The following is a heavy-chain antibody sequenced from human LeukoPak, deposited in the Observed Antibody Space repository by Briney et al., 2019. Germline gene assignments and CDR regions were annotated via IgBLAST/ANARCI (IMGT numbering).Heavy chain of an antibody. CDR1: GFTFSSYA. CDR2: ISYDGSNK. Sequence: GGSLRLSCAASGFTFSSYAMHWVRQAPGKGLEWVAVISYDGSNKYYADSVKGRFTISRGNSKNTLYLQMNSLRAEDTAVYYCARAQGFRFDYWGQGTLVTVSS. D-gene: IGHD3-3*01. CDR3: ARAQGFRFDY. V-gene: IGHV3-30*04. J-gene: IGHJ4*02.